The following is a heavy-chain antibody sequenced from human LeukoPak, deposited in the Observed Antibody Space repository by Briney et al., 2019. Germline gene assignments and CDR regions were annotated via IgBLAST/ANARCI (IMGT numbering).Heavy chain of an antibody. J-gene: IGHJ4*02. D-gene: IGHD1-1*01. Sequence: PSETLSLTCAVYGGSFSGYYWSWIRQPPGKGLEWIGEINHSGSTNYNPSLQSRVTISVDTSKKQFSLKLSSVTAADTAVYYCASRPLEEMTEVDRGQGTLVTVSS. CDR1: GGSFSGYY. CDR2: INHSGST. CDR3: ASRPLEEMTEVD. V-gene: IGHV4-34*01.